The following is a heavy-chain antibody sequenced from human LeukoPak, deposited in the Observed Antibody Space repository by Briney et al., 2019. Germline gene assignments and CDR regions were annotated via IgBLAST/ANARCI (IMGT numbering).Heavy chain of an antibody. D-gene: IGHD1-26*01. CDR1: GFTFSSYA. V-gene: IGHV3-23*01. J-gene: IGHJ4*02. CDR3: AKDRAQRWELLAGWAGVSDYFDY. CDR2: ISGSGGST. Sequence: GGSLRLSCAASGFTFSSYAMSWVRQAPGKGLEWVSAISGSGGSTYYADSVKGRFTISRDNSKNTLYLQMNSLRAEDTAVYYCAKDRAQRWELLAGWAGVSDYFDYWGQGTLVTVSS.